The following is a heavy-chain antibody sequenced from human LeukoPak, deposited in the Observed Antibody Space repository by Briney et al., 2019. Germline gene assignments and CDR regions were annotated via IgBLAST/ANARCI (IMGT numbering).Heavy chain of an antibody. CDR3: ARGLAGGNSGRDNWFDP. D-gene: IGHD4-23*01. CDR1: GYTFTGYY. CDR2: INPNSGGT. J-gene: IGHJ5*02. Sequence: AASVKVSCKASGYTFTGYYMHWVRQAPGQGLEWMGWINPNSGGTNYAQKFQGRVTMTRDTSISTAYMELSRLRSDDTAVYYCARGLAGGNSGRDNWFDPWGQGTLVTVSS. V-gene: IGHV1-2*02.